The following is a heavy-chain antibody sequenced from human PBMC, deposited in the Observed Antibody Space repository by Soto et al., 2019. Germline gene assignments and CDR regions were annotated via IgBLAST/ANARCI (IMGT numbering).Heavy chain of an antibody. D-gene: IGHD5-18*01. CDR1: GGTFSSYA. CDR2: IIPIFGTA. Sequence: QVQLVQSGAEVKKPGSSVKVSCKASGGTFSSYAISWVRQAPGQGLEWMGGIIPIFGTANYAQKFQGRVTSTAEESTSTAYMELSSLRSEETAVYYCARDNNYNSYGYTFDYWGQGTLVTVSS. V-gene: IGHV1-69*12. J-gene: IGHJ4*02. CDR3: ARDNNYNSYGYTFDY.